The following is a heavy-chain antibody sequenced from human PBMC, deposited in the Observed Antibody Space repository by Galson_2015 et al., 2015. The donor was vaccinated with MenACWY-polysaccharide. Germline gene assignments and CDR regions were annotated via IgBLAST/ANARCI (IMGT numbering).Heavy chain of an antibody. CDR1: GGTFSSER. CDR2: IVTSYGIT. V-gene: IGHV1-69*04. CDR3: ARDHPDYNYFDY. J-gene: IGHJ4*02. Sequence: SVKVSCKAPGGTFSSERISWLRQAPGEGLEWVGRIVTSYGITSYAQKLEGRVAISADKSTATACMEVRNLRSEDTATYFCARDHPDYNYFDYWGQGTLLIVSS. D-gene: IGHD5-24*01.